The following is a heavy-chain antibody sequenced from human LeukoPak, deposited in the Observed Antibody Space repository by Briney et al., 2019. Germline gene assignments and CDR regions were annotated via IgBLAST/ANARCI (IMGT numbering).Heavy chain of an antibody. CDR2: IYYSGSI. J-gene: IGHJ4*02. V-gene: IGHV4-59*01. Sequence: NPSETLSLTCTVSGASISDYYYSWIRQPPGKGLEWIGYIYYSGSINYNPSLQSRVTISVDTSKNQFSLRLSSVTAADTAVYYCARCLAAQKFDYWGQGTLVTVSS. CDR3: ARCLAAQKFDY. D-gene: IGHD6-6*01. CDR1: GASISDYY.